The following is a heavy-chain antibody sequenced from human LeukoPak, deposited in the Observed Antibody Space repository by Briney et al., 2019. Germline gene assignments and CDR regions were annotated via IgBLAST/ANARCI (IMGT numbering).Heavy chain of an antibody. CDR3: STDPRLLIY. J-gene: IGHJ4*01. V-gene: IGHV3-11*01. CDR2: ISGSGSDI. CDR1: GFGFSDPY. Sequence: GGSLRLSCVVSGFGFSDPYMTWIRQTPGKGLEWLAYISGSGSDIYYADSVKGRFTISRDNAKNSLYLQMNSLRPDDTALYYCSTDPRLLIYWGHRTLVTVSS. D-gene: IGHD2-8*01.